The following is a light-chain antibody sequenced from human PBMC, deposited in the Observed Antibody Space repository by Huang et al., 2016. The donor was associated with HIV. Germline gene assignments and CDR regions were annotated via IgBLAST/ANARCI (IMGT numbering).Light chain of an antibody. J-gene: IGKJ1*01. CDR3: QQYYNWPWN. Sequence: IVVTQSPATLSVSPGDGATLSCRASLYVGPSVAWYQQKPCQSPRLVIHSVSTRATGFPARFSGSGSRTEFTLTITSQQSEDCALYYCQQYYNWPWNFGLGTKVEI. CDR2: SVS. CDR1: LYVGPS. V-gene: IGKV3-15*01.